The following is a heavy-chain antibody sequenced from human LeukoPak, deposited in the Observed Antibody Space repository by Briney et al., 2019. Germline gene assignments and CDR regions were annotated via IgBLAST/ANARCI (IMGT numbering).Heavy chain of an antibody. Sequence: GGSLRLSCAASGFTFSSYWMHWVRQAPGKGLVWVSRINTDGSSTSYADSVKGRFTISRDNAKNSLYLQMNSLRAEDTAVYYCARESSSSWSHRAFDIWGQGTMVTVSS. V-gene: IGHV3-74*01. J-gene: IGHJ3*02. CDR2: INTDGSST. CDR3: ARESSSSWSHRAFDI. CDR1: GFTFSSYW. D-gene: IGHD6-13*01.